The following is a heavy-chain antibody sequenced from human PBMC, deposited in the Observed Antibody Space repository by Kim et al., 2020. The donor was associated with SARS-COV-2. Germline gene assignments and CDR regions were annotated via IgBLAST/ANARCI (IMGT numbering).Heavy chain of an antibody. CDR2: INHSGDST. Sequence: GGSLRLSCAASGFTFSSYAMTWVRQVPGKGLEWVSSINHSGDSTYYADSVKGRLTISRDNSKNTLYLQMTSLRVEDTAIYSCARSPRGDILRYFDSLSSYYLDFWGQGTLVTVSS. V-gene: IGHV3-23*01. CDR3: ARSPRGDILRYFDSLSSYYLDF. CDR1: GFTFSSYA. J-gene: IGHJ4*02. D-gene: IGHD3-9*01.